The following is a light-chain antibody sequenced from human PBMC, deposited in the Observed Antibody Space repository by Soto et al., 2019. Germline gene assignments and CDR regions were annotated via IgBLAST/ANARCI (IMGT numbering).Light chain of an antibody. CDR1: SSNIGSNS. CDR2: SNS. V-gene: IGLV1-47*01. Sequence: QSVLTQPPSASGTPGQRVTISCSGSSSNIGSNSVHWYQQLPGTAPKLLIYSNSQRPSGVPERISGSKSGTSASLALSGLRSEDEADYYCAAWDDSLSGVVFGGGTKLTVL. CDR3: AAWDDSLSGVV. J-gene: IGLJ2*01.